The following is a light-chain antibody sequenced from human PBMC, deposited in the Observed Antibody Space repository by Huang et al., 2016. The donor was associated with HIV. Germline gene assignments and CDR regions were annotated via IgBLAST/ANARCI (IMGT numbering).Light chain of an antibody. J-gene: IGKJ4*01. Sequence: EIVMTQSPASLSASLGERATLSCRASQGVRTNLAWYPQKPGQAPTLLLFGASTRATGTPPRFSGSGSGTEFTLTITSLQSADSAVYYCQQYNDWPPLTFGGGTKVEI. V-gene: IGKV3D-15*01. CDR2: GAS. CDR1: QGVRTN. CDR3: QQYNDWPPLT.